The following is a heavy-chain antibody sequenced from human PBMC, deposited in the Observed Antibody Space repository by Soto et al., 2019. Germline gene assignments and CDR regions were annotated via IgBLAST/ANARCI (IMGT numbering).Heavy chain of an antibody. Sequence: QVQLVESGGGVVQPGRSLRLSCAASGFTFSNYAIHWVRQAPGKGMEWVAVLSFDGNNIHYANSVKGRFTISRDNSKNTLYLQLNTLRPEDTAVYYCARGPFGDAAMVTNYFDYWGQGTLVTVSS. D-gene: IGHD5-18*01. CDR3: ARGPFGDAAMVTNYFDY. J-gene: IGHJ4*02. CDR2: LSFDGNNI. CDR1: GFTFSNYA. V-gene: IGHV3-30-3*01.